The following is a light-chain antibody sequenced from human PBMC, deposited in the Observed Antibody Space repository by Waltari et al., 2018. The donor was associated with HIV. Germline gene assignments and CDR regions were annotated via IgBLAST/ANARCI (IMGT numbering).Light chain of an antibody. CDR2: YDT. CDR3: QVWDSATDHVL. V-gene: IGLV3-21*04. Sequence: SSRLTQPPSVSVAPGETATITCGAINIERKSVHWYQQKAGQAPVVVMSYDTDRPAGIAERLSGFNSGHSATLIISRVGAGDEADYYCQVWDSATDHVLFGGGTRLTVL. J-gene: IGLJ2*01. CDR1: NIERKS.